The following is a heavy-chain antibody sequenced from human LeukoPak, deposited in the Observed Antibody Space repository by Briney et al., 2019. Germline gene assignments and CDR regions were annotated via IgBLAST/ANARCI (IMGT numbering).Heavy chain of an antibody. D-gene: IGHD3-22*01. Sequence: ASVKVSCKASGYTFTSYGIIWVRRAPGQGLEWVGWISVYNGNTNYAQSLQGRVTITTDTSTSTAYMELRSLRSDDTAVYYCARDPRAPYYYDTSGYYVDYWGQGTLVTVSS. CDR3: ARDPRAPYYYDTSGYYVDY. CDR1: GYTFTSYG. CDR2: ISVYNGNT. V-gene: IGHV1-18*01. J-gene: IGHJ4*02.